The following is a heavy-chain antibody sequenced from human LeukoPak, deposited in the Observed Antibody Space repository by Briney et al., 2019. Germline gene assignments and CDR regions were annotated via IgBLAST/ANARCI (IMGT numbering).Heavy chain of an antibody. V-gene: IGHV4-59*12. CDR1: GGSISSYY. Sequence: PSETLSLTCTVSGGSISSYYWSWIRQPPGKGLEWIGYIYYSGSTNYNPSLKSRVTISVNTSKNHFSLKLSSLTAADTAVDYVARVHPWYSITFDTFYIWVQGTMVTVSS. CDR3: ARVHPWYSITFDTFYI. J-gene: IGHJ3*02. D-gene: IGHD6-13*01. CDR2: IYYSGST.